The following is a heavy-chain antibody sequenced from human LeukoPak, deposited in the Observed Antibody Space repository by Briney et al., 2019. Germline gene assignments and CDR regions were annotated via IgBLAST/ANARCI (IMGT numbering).Heavy chain of an antibody. CDR2: IYSGGST. J-gene: IGHJ6*03. V-gene: IGHV3-53*01. Sequence: GGSLRLSCAASGFTVSSNYMSWVRQAPGKGLEWVSVIYSGGSTYYADSVKGRFTISRDNSKNTLYLQMNSLRAEDTAVYDCAKSAAGTPRYYYMDVWGKGTTVTVSS. CDR1: GFTVSSNY. CDR3: AKSAAGTPRYYYMDV. D-gene: IGHD6-13*01.